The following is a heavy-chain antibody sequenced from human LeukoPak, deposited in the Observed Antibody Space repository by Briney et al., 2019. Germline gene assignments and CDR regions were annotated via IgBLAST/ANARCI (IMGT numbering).Heavy chain of an antibody. CDR2: ISGSGGST. J-gene: IGHJ4*02. D-gene: IGHD3-3*01. Sequence: GSLRLSCAASGFTFSSYAMSWVRQAPGKGLEWVSAISGSGGSTYHADSVKGRFTISRDNSKNTLYLQMNSLRAEDTAVYYCSRSGYYDVLDYWGQGTLVTVSS. CDR3: SRSGYYDVLDY. V-gene: IGHV3-23*01. CDR1: GFTFSSYA.